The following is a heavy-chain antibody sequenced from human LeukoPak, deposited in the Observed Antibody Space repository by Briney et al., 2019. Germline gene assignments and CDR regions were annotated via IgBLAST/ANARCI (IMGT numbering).Heavy chain of an antibody. Sequence: ASVKVSCKASGGTFISHAISWVRQAPGQGLEWRGGIIPIFGTANYAQKFQGRVTITADKSTSTAYMELSSLRSEDTAVYYCARADIVGKIYYFDYWGRGTLVTVSS. J-gene: IGHJ4*02. CDR3: ARADIVGKIYYFDY. CDR2: IIPIFGTA. CDR1: GGTFISHA. D-gene: IGHD5-12*01. V-gene: IGHV1-69*06.